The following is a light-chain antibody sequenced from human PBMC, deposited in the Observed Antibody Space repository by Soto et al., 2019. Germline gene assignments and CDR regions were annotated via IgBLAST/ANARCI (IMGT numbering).Light chain of an antibody. CDR3: SSDTSSSTSVV. CDR1: SSDGCGYNY. CDR2: DVS. V-gene: IGLV2-14*01. J-gene: IGLJ2*01. Sequence: QSALTQPASVSGSPGQSITISCTGTSSDGCGYNYVSWYQQHPGKAPKLMIYDVSKRPSGVSNRFSGFKSGNTASLTISGPQAEDEADYYCSSDTSSSTSVVFGGGTKLTVL.